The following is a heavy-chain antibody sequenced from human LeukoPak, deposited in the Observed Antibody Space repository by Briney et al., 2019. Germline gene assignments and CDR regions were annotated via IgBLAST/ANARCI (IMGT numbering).Heavy chain of an antibody. CDR1: GVSIISGYW. J-gene: IGHJ4*02. Sequence: SETLSLTCAVSGVSIISGYWWSWVRPPPGEGLGWIGVILHTGSTTYNPSLKGRVTISVDKSKNKFSLSLTSVTAADTAIYYCARNGHYSMDYWGQGTQVTVSS. CDR2: ILHTGST. V-gene: IGHV4-4*02. CDR3: ARNGHYSMDY. D-gene: IGHD1-26*01.